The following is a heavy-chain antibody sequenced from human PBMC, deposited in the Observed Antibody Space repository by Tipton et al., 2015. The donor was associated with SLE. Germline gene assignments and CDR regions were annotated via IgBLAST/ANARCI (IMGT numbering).Heavy chain of an antibody. D-gene: IGHD3-9*01. CDR2: IIPIFGTA. CDR3: ARGGHFDILTGHFPAPGYYYYGLDV. V-gene: IGHV1-69*01. J-gene: IGHJ6*02. Sequence: QSGAEVKKPGSSVKVSCKASGGTFSSYATSWVRQAPGQGLEWMGGIIPIFGTANYAQKFQGRVTITADESTSTAYMELSSLRSEDTAVYYCARGGHFDILTGHFPAPGYYYYGLDVWGQGTTVTVSS. CDR1: GGTFSSYA.